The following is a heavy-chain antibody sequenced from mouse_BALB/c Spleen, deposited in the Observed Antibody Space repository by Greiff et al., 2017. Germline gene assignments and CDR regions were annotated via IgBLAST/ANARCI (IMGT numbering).Heavy chain of an antibody. J-gene: IGHJ3*01. CDR2: ISNGGGST. D-gene: IGHD2-3*01. CDR1: GFTFSSYT. V-gene: IGHV5-12-2*01. Sequence: DVKLVESGGGLVQPGGSLKLSCAASGFTFSSYTMSWVRQTPEKRLEWVAYISNGGGSTYYPDTVKGRFTISRDNAKNTLYLQMSSLKSEDTAMYYCARQRDDDGPWFAYWGQGTLVTVSA. CDR3: ARQRDDDGPWFAY.